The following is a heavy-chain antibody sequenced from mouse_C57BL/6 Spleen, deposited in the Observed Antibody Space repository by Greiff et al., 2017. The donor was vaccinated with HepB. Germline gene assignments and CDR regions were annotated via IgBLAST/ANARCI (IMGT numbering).Heavy chain of an antibody. D-gene: IGHD3-2*02. J-gene: IGHJ4*01. V-gene: IGHV1-42*01. CDR1: GYSFTGYY. CDR3: ARSFRKDAMDY. Sequence: VQLQQSGPELVKPGASVKISCKASGYSFTGYYMNWVKQSPEKSLEWIGEINPSTGGTTYNQKFKAKATLTVDKSSSTAYMQLKSLTSEDSAVYYCARSFRKDAMDYWGQGTSVTVSS. CDR2: INPSTGGT.